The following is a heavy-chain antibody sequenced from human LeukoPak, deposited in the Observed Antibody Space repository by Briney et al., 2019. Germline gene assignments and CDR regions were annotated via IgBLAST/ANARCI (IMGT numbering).Heavy chain of an antibody. V-gene: IGHV4-61*01. J-gene: IGHJ4*02. CDR3: ARDSVERGYSYGHRIDY. Sequence: SETLSLTCTVSGGSVSSGSYYWSWIRQPPGKGLEWIGYIYYSGSTNHNPSLKSRVTISVDTSKNQFSLKLSSVTAADTAVYYCARDSVERGYSYGHRIDYWGQGTLVTVSS. CDR2: IYYSGST. D-gene: IGHD5-18*01. CDR1: GGSVSSGSYY.